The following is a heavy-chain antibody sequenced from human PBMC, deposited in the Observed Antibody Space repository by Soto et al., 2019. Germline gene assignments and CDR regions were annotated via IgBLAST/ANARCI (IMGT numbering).Heavy chain of an antibody. Sequence: GASVKVSCKASGYTFTSYGISWVRQAPGQGLEWMGWISAYNGNTNYAQKLQGRVTMTTDTSTSTAYMELRSLRPDDTAVYYCARDRDTIFGVVIHSYYYYGMDVWGQGTTVTVSS. CDR2: ISAYNGNT. J-gene: IGHJ6*02. CDR3: ARDRDTIFGVVIHSYYYYGMDV. CDR1: GYTFTSYG. D-gene: IGHD3-3*01. V-gene: IGHV1-18*04.